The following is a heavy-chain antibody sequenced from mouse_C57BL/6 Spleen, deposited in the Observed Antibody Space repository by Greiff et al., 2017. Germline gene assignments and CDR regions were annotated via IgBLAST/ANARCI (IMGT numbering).Heavy chain of an antibody. CDR2: INPNNGGT. D-gene: IGHD2-3*01. CDR3: APCDGYFRPPFAY. V-gene: IGHV1-22*01. CDR1: GYTFTDYN. J-gene: IGHJ3*01. Sequence: EVQLQQSGPELVKPGASVKMSCKASGYTFTDYNMHWVKQSHGKSLEWIGYINPNNGGTSYNQKFKGKATLTVNKSSSTAYMELRSLTSEDSAVYYCAPCDGYFRPPFAYWGQGTLVTVSA.